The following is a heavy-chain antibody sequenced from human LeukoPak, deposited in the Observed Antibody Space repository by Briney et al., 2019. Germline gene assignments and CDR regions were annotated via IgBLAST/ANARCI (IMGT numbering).Heavy chain of an antibody. CDR2: INPYNGDT. D-gene: IGHD3-22*01. CDR1: GYTFTGYY. J-gene: IGHJ6*03. CDR3: ARGSYDSRGYYSDYHFYMEL. V-gene: IGHV1-2*02. Sequence: ASVTVSCKASGYTFTGYYLHWVRQAPGQGLESMGWINPYNGDTNYSPKFKGRVTLTRDTSTTTSYMDLSRLTSDDTAVYFCARGSYDSRGYYSDYHFYMELWGKGTTVTVSS.